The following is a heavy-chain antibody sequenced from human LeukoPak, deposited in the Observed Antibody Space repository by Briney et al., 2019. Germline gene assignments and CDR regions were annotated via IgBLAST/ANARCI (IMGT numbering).Heavy chain of an antibody. CDR1: VGSLSSYY. CDR2: IYTSGST. V-gene: IGHV4-4*07. J-gene: IGHJ6*02. CDR3: ARASNYYGSGSRASYYGMDV. Sequence: SETLSLTCTVSVGSLSSYYWSWIRQPAGKGLEWIGRIYTSGSTNYNPSLKSRVTMSVDTSKNQFSLKLSSVTAADTAVYYCARASNYYGSGSRASYYGMDVWGQGTTVTVSS. D-gene: IGHD3-10*01.